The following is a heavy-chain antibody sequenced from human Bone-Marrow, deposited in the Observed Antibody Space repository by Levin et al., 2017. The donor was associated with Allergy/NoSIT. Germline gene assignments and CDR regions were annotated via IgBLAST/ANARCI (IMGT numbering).Heavy chain of an antibody. CDR2: ISAGGNYI. D-gene: IGHD3-22*01. J-gene: IGHJ6*02. Sequence: ETLSLTCAASGILFSSYDMNWVRQAPGKGLEWVSSISAGGNYIYYADSVKGRFTISRDNAKNSLFLQMNSLRAEDTAVYYCASWAMYHYDRSAFDYFYYATDVWGQGTTVTVSS. V-gene: IGHV3-21*01. CDR3: ASWAMYHYDRSAFDYFYYATDV. CDR1: GILFSSYD.